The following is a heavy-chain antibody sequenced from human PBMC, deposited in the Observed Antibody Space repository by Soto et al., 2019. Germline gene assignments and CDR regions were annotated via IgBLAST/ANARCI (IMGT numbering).Heavy chain of an antibody. Sequence: EGQLLQSGGDLVQPGGSLRLSCAGSGLTLRSYAMTWILQTPEKGLEWVSTIPGRSAVPSYADSVNGRFTVSRDNSKNTLYLQMNSLRPDDTAIYYCAKGGPFTGGFDPWGQGTLVTVS. CDR3: AKGGPFTGGFDP. CDR1: GLTLRSYA. CDR2: IPGRSAVP. D-gene: IGHD3-16*01. V-gene: IGHV3-23*01. J-gene: IGHJ5*02.